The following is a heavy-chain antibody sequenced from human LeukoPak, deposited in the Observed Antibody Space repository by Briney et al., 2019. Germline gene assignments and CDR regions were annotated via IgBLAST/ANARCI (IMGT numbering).Heavy chain of an antibody. Sequence: SETLSLTCTVSGDSITSSYYWGWIRQPPGKGLDWIASIYYSGVTYYNPSIESRVTISLDTSKNQFSLKLTSVTAADTAVYYCVRHGGTSSLISYSCLDPWGQVTLVTVSS. CDR2: IYYSGVT. D-gene: IGHD4-11*01. V-gene: IGHV4-39*01. CDR1: GDSITSSYY. J-gene: IGHJ5*02. CDR3: VRHGGTSSLISYSCLDP.